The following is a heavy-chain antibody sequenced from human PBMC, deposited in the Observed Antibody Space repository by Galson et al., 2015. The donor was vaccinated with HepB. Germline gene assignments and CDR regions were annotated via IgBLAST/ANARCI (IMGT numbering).Heavy chain of an antibody. J-gene: IGHJ4*02. CDR2: IYHSGST. CDR1: GGSISSSNW. D-gene: IGHD3-22*01. CDR3: ARDLLSDYYDSSGYFNY. V-gene: IGHV4-4*02. Sequence: ETLSLTCAVSGGSISSSNWWSWVRQPPGKGLEWIGEIYHSGSTNYNPSLKSRVTISVGKSKNQFSLKLGSVTAADTAVYYCARDLLSDYYDSSGYFNYWGQGTLVTVSS.